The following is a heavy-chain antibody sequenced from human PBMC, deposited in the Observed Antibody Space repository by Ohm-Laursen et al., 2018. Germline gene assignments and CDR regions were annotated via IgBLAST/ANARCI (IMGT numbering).Heavy chain of an antibody. CDR2: IGSSGSPK. CDR1: GFTFSSYA. V-gene: IGHV3-11*01. D-gene: IGHD6-13*01. CDR3: ARLGSSWSLDV. J-gene: IGHJ6*02. Sequence: SLRLSCSATGFTFSSYAMSWIRQAPGKGLEWVSYIGSSGSPKYCADSVRGRFTISRDNAKNSLYLQMNSLRADDTAVYYCARLGSSWSLDVWGQGTTVTVSS.